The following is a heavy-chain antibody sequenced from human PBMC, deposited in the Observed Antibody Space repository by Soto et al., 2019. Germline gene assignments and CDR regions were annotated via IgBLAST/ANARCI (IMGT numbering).Heavy chain of an antibody. J-gene: IGHJ4*02. V-gene: IGHV3-21*01. CDR3: ARDEEYSGYDWFDY. Sequence: GGSLRLSCAASGFTFSSYSMNWVRQAPGKGLEWVSSISSSSSYIYYADSVKGRFTISRDNAKNSLYLQMNSLRAEDTAVYYCARDEEYSGYDWFDYWGQGTLVTVSS. CDR2: ISSSSSYI. D-gene: IGHD5-12*01. CDR1: GFTFSSYS.